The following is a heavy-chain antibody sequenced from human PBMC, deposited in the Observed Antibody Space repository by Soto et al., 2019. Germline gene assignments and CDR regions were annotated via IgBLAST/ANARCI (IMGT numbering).Heavy chain of an antibody. CDR3: ARLVGAPYRDDYFDY. Sequence: PGESLKISCKGSGYSFTSYWIGWVRQMPGKGLEWMGIIYPGDSDTRYSPSFQGQVTISADKSISTAYLQWSSLKASDTAMYYCARLVGAPYRDDYFDYWGQGTLVTVSS. V-gene: IGHV5-51*01. CDR2: IYPGDSDT. J-gene: IGHJ4*02. CDR1: GYSFTSYW. D-gene: IGHD1-26*01.